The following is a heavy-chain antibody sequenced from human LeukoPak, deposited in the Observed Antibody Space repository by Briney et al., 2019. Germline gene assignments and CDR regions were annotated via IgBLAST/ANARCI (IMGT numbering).Heavy chain of an antibody. V-gene: IGHV3-53*01. J-gene: IGHJ4*02. D-gene: IGHD2-21*01. CDR2: IHSGGGT. CDR3: ASFPRGDLALVILDY. CDR1: GLTVSSSY. Sequence: GGSLRLSCAASGLTVSSSYINWVRQAPGKGLEWVSVIHSGGGTDYADSVKGRFTISRDNSKNTLYLQLNSLRPEDTAVYYCASFPRGDLALVILDYWGQGTLVTVSS.